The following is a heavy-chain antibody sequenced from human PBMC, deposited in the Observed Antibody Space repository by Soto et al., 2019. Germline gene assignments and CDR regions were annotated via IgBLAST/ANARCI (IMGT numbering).Heavy chain of an antibody. J-gene: IGHJ3*02. V-gene: IGHV3-23*01. CDR1: GFTFSSYA. CDR3: AKHPTTIAAAGYNAFDI. CDR2: ISGSGGST. D-gene: IGHD6-13*01. Sequence: PGGSLRLSCAASGFTFSSYAMSWVRQAPGKGLEWVSAISGSGGSTYYADSVKGRFTISRDNSKNTLYLQMNSLRAEDTAVYYCAKHPTTIAAAGYNAFDIWGKGTMVTVS.